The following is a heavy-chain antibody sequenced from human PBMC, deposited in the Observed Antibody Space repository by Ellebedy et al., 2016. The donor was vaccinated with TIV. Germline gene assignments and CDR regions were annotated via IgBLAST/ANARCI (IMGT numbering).Heavy chain of an antibody. D-gene: IGHD6-19*01. V-gene: IGHV1-46*02. CDR1: GYNFDKYY. Sequence: ASVKVSCXASGYNFDKYYIHWIRQAPGQGLEWMGIFSPAGGSTYYAQKFQGRVTMTRDTPMNTVYMELRSLRSDDTAVYYCARDRMAGPAGFDPWGQGTLVTVSS. CDR3: ARDRMAGPAGFDP. CDR2: FSPAGGST. J-gene: IGHJ5*02.